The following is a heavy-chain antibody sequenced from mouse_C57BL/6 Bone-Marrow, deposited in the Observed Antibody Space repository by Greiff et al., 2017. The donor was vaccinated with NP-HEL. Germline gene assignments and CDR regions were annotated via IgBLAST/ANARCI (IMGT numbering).Heavy chain of an antibody. V-gene: IGHV1-42*01. CDR2: INPSTGGT. CDR3: ARCDGYYGWYLDV. J-gene: IGHJ1*01. CDR1: GYSFTGYY. D-gene: IGHD2-3*01. Sequence: VQLQQSGPELVKPGASVKISCKASGYSFTGYYMNWVKQSPEKSLEWIGEINPSTGGTTYNQKFKAKATLTVDKSSSTAYMQLKSLTSEDSAVYYGARCDGYYGWYLDVWGAGTTVTVSS.